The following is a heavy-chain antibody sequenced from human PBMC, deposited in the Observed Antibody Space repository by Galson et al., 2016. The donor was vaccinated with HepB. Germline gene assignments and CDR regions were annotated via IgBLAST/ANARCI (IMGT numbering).Heavy chain of an antibody. CDR2: ISHSDDPP. J-gene: IGHJ6*02. V-gene: IGHV3-11*01. D-gene: IGHD3-9*01. CDR3: ARGVGFLTWGQGTLVTVSSDV. CDR1: GFTFSSYW. Sequence: SLRLSCAASGFTFSSYWMSWIRQTPGKGLEWIAYISHSDDPPYYADAVKGRFTISRDDANYSLYLQMNNLRADDTAVYYCARGVGFLTWGQGTLVTVSSDVWGQGTTVIVSS.